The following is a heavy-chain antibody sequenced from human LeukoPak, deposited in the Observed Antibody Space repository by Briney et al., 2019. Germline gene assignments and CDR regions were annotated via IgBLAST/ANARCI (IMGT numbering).Heavy chain of an antibody. CDR3: ARDGGVAATSYYYYMDV. CDR1: GYTFTGYY. Sequence: GASVKVSCKASGYTFTGYYMHWVRQAPGQGLEWMGWINPNSGGTNYAQKFQGRVTMTRDTSISTAYMELSRLRSDDTAVYYCARDGGVAATSYYYYMDVWGKGTTVTVSS. J-gene: IGHJ6*03. D-gene: IGHD2-15*01. V-gene: IGHV1-2*02. CDR2: INPNSGGT.